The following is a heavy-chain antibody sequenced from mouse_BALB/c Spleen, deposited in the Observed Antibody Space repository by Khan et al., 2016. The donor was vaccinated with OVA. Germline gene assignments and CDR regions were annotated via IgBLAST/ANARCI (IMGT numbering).Heavy chain of an antibody. Sequence: QVQLKESGPGLVAPSQNLSITCTVSGFSLSDYGVSWIRQPPGKGLEWQGVIWGGGSTYYNSALKSRLSISKDNSKSQVFLKMSSLHSDDTAMFYCAKGVWSYYYTLDYWGQGTSVTVSS. CDR2: IWGGGST. CDR3: AKGVWSYYYTLDY. CDR1: GFSLSDYG. V-gene: IGHV2-6-5*01. J-gene: IGHJ4*01.